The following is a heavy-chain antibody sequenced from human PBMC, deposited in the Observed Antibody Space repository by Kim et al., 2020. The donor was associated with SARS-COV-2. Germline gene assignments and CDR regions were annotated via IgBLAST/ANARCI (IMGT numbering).Heavy chain of an antibody. V-gene: IGHV3-53*01. J-gene: IGHJ4*02. CDR3: ARGTVADYYFDY. D-gene: IGHD6-19*01. Sequence: GGSLRLSCAASGFIVSSNYMSWVRQAPGKGLEWGSVIYSGGSTYYADSVKGRFTISRDNSKNTLYLQMNSLRAEDTAVYYCARGTVADYYFDYWGQGTLVTVSS. CDR2: IYSGGST. CDR1: GFIVSSNY.